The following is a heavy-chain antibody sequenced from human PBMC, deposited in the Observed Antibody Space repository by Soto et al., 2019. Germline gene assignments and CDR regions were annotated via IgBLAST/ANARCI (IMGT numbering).Heavy chain of an antibody. V-gene: IGHV1-2*02. Sequence: GSVKVSCEASGDTFSGYYIHWVLQAPGRGVDWRGWVNPNNGDTNYAQNFQGRVTMTRDTYISTAAMELSSLRSHDTSLYSCASIRIHYDSSGPFDYWGQGTPVTVSS. CDR2: VNPNNGDT. CDR1: GDTFSGYY. CDR3: ASIRIHYDSSGPFDY. D-gene: IGHD3-22*01. J-gene: IGHJ4*01.